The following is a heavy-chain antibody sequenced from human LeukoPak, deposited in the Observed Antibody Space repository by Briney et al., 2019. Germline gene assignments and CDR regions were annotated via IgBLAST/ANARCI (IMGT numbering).Heavy chain of an antibody. D-gene: IGHD3-22*01. CDR2: ISSSGSTI. CDR3: ARVFRYFDDSSGYYRRFDY. V-gene: IGHV3-11*01. CDR1: GFTFSDYY. J-gene: IGHJ4*02. Sequence: GGSLRLSCAASGFTFSDYYMSWIRQAPGKGLEWVSYISSSGSTIYYADSVKGRFTISRDNAKNSLYLQMNSLRAEDTAVYYCARVFRYFDDSSGYYRRFDYWGQGTLVTVSS.